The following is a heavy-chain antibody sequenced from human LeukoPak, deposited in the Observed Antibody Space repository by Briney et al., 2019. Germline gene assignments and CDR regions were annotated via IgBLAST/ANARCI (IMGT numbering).Heavy chain of an antibody. CDR2: ISYDGSNK. D-gene: IGHD3-10*01. CDR3: VLWDFDY. J-gene: IGHJ4*02. Sequence: GGSLRLSCAASGFTFSYYGMHWVRQAPGKGLEWVAVISYDGSNKYYADSVKGRFTISRDNSKNTLYLQMNSLRAEDTAVYYCVLWDFDYWGQGTLVTVSS. CDR1: GFTFSYYG. V-gene: IGHV3-30*03.